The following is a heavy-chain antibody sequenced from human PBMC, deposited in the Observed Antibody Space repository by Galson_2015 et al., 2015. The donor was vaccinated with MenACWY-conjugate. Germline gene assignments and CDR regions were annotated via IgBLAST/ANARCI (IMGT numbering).Heavy chain of an antibody. J-gene: IGHJ4*02. CDR3: ARPGGDYEQRTFFDY. V-gene: IGHV1-69*13. CDR1: GDSFNTYS. D-gene: IGHD4-17*01. CDR2: IIPAFHTT. Sequence: SVKVSCKASGDSFNTYSFNWIRQAPGQGPEWLGGIIPAFHTTNYAQSFQGRLTITADESTSTVYMELSSLRSDDTAIYYCARPGGDYEQRTFFDYWGQGTLVTVSS.